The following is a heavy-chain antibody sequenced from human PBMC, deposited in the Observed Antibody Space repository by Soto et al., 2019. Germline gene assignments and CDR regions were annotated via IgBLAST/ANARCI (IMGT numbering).Heavy chain of an antibody. Sequence: ASVKVSCKASGYTFTSYGIHWVRQAPGQRLEWMGWINAANGDTKYSPKFQGRVTITRGTSASTAYMELSSLRSEDTAVYYCVRRPVSATGIDWFDPWGQGTLVTVSS. D-gene: IGHD6-13*01. CDR3: VRRPVSATGIDWFDP. CDR2: INAANGDT. CDR1: GYTFTSYG. V-gene: IGHV1-3*01. J-gene: IGHJ5*02.